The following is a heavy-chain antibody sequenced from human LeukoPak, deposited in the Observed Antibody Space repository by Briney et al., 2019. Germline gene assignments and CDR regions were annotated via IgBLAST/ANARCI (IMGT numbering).Heavy chain of an antibody. Sequence: SETLSLTCTVSGGSISSYYWSWIRQPPGKGLEWIGYIYYSGSTNYNPSLKSRVTISVDTSKNQFSLKLSSVTAADTAVYYCARVYGDPGAVDYWGQGTLVTVSS. CDR3: ARVYGDPGAVDY. J-gene: IGHJ4*02. CDR1: GGSISSYY. D-gene: IGHD4-17*01. V-gene: IGHV4-59*08. CDR2: IYYSGST.